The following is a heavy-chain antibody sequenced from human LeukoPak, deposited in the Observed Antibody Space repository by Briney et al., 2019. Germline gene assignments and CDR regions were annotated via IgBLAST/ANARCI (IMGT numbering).Heavy chain of an antibody. CDR1: GFRFSYTW. CDR3: TTGDSRNYHTCLDY. V-gene: IGHV3-15*05. CDR2: IKNKADGGKI. J-gene: IGHJ4*02. D-gene: IGHD3-22*01. Sequence: PGGSLRLCCAASGFRFSYTWMTWVRQAPGKGLGWIGRIKNKADGGKIDYSAPAKGRFSISRDDSKNELYLQMNSLKTEDTAVYYCTTGDSRNYHTCLDYWGQGTLVTVSS.